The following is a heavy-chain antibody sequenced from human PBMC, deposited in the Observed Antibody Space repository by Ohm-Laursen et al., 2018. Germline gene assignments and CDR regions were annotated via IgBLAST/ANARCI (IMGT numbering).Heavy chain of an antibody. CDR3: AREGITGTGYYYYGMDV. V-gene: IGHV1-2*02. Sequence: GASVKVSCKASGYTFTGYYMHWVRQAPGQGLEWMGWINPNSGGTNYAQKFQGRVTMTRDTSISTAYMELSRLRSDDTAVYYCAREGITGTGYYYYGMDVWGQGTTVTVSS. D-gene: IGHD1-20*01. J-gene: IGHJ6*02. CDR2: INPNSGGT. CDR1: GYTFTGYY.